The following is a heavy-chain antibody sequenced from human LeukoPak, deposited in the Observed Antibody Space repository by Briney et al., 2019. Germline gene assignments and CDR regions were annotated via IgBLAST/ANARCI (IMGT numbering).Heavy chain of an antibody. V-gene: IGHV3-7*01. J-gene: IGHJ5*02. Sequence: PGGSLRLSCAASGFTFSSYWMSWVRQAPGKGXXXXXNIKQDGSEKYYVDSVKGRFTISRDNAKNSLYLQMNSLRAEDAAVYYCARVRTTVTTNWFDPWGQGTLVTVSS. D-gene: IGHD4-11*01. CDR2: IKQDGSEK. CDR3: ARVRTTVTTNWFDP. CDR1: GFTFSSYW.